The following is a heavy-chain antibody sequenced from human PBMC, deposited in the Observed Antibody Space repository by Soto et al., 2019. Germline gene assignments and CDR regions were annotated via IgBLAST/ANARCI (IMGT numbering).Heavy chain of an antibody. CDR1: GYIFTAYS. CDR3: ARAVHTMIQGVRFRVDQ. D-gene: IGHD3-10*01. Sequence: QVQLEHSATEVKKPGASVKVSCKASGYIFTAYSMHWVRQAPGQGLEWVGWVNPNSGDTIYAQKFQGRVTMTRDTSINTAYMELTRLKSDDTAVYYCARAVHTMIQGVRFRVDQWGQGTLVTVSS. CDR2: VNPNSGDT. J-gene: IGHJ4*02. V-gene: IGHV1-2*02.